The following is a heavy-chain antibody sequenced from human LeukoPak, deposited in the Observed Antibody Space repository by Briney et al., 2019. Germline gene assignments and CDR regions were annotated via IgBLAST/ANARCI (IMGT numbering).Heavy chain of an antibody. V-gene: IGHV1-2*02. CDR2: IHPQSGAT. J-gene: IGHJ3*01. D-gene: IGHD2-21*01. CDR1: GYTFDVNH. CDR3: ARAGGESTGHYDSLHF. Sequence: RASVKVFCNASGYTFDVNHIQWVPQAPARGHELRGGIHPQSGATDSAQQFQGRLTMTRDTSIDTASMDLSGLRLDDTGIYYCARAGGESTGHYDSLHFWGQGTMVTVSS.